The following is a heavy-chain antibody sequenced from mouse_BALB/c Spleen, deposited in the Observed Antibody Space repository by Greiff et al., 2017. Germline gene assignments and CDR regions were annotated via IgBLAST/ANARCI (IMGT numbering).Heavy chain of an antibody. V-gene: IGHV1S56*01. D-gene: IGHD2-1*01. Sequence: QVQLQQSGPELVKPGASVKMSCKASGYTFTSYYIHWVKQRPGQGLEWIGWIYPGDGSTEYNEKFKGKTTLTADKSSSTAYMLLSSLTSEDSAIYFCAKGVYYGNYEAWFAYWGQGTLVTVSA. CDR3: AKGVYYGNYEAWFAY. J-gene: IGHJ3*01. CDR1: GYTFTSYY. CDR2: IYPGDGST.